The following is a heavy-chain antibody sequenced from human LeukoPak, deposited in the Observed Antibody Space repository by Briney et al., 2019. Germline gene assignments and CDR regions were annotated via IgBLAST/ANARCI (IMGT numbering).Heavy chain of an antibody. V-gene: IGHV4-59*01. CDR1: GGSISSYY. CDR2: IYYSGST. D-gene: IGHD3-22*01. J-gene: IGHJ4*02. CDR3: ARGYYYGSSGYYIDY. Sequence: SETLSLTCTVSGGSISSYYWSWIRQPPGKGLEWIGYIYYSGSTNYNPSLKSRVTISVDTSKNQFSLKLSSVTAADTAVYYRARGYYYGSSGYYIDYWGQGTLVTVSS.